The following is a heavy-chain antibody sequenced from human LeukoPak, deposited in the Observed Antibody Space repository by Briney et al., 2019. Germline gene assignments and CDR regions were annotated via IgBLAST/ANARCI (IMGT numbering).Heavy chain of an antibody. CDR3: TRLRGEYDILTGYHYYYYGMDV. CDR2: IRSKAYGGTT. Sequence: GVLRLSRTASGFTFGDYAMSWVRQAPGKGLEWVGFIRSKAYGGTTEYAASVKGRFTISRDDSKSIAYLQMNSLKTEDTAVYYCTRLRGEYDILTGYHYYYYGMDVWGKGTTVTVSS. D-gene: IGHD3-9*01. J-gene: IGHJ6*04. CDR1: GFTFGDYA. V-gene: IGHV3-49*04.